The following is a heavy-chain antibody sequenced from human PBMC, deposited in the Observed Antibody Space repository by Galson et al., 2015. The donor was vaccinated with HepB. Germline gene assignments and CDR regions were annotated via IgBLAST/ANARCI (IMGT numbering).Heavy chain of an antibody. D-gene: IGHD2-8*01. V-gene: IGHV3-66*01. J-gene: IGHJ1*01. CDR3: ATEGDTNTWYRY. CDR2: VYWGDRT. Sequence: SLRLSCAASGFIVTGKYMSWVRQAPGKGLEWVSSVYWGDRTDYGDSVKGRFTISRDTSKNTLYLQMNSLRVDDTAIYYCATEGDTNTWYRYWGPGTLVTVSS. CDR1: GFIVTGKY.